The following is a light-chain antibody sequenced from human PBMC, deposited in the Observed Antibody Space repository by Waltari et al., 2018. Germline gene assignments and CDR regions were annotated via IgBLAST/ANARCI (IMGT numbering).Light chain of an antibody. CDR3: QQFGSSPLIT. V-gene: IGKV3-20*01. CDR2: GAS. J-gene: IGKJ5*01. Sequence: ELVLTQSPGTLSLSPGERATLSCRASQSISSGKLAWYQQKPGQAPRLLIYGASSRASGIPDKFRGSGSGTDFTLTISGLEPEDFAVYYCQQFGSSPLITFGQGTRLEIK. CDR1: QSISSGK.